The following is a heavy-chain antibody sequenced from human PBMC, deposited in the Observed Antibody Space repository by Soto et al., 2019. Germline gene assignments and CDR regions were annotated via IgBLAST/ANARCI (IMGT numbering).Heavy chain of an antibody. V-gene: IGHV2-70*16. J-gene: IGHJ4*02. CDR2: VDWDDEK. CDR1: GFSLSTSGVC. Sequence: ESGPPGEPTQTLTLTCTFSGFSLSTSGVCVNWIRQPPGQALEWLARVDWDDEKFYNTSLGTRLTISKDTSKNQVVLTMTNMDPVDTATYFCARGRGSLDFWGPGTLVTVSS. CDR3: ARGRGSLDF.